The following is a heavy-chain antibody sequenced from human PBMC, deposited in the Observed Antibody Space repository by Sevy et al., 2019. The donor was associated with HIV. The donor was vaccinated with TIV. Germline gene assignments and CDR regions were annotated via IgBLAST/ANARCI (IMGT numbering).Heavy chain of an antibody. CDR2: IKTKTYGGTT. Sequence: GGSLRLSCTASGFTFSDYAMSWVRQAPGKGLEWVGFIKTKTYGGTTEYAASVKGRFIISRDDSKNIAYLQMNSLKTEDTAVYYCTRDLYGSGWFYFDYWGQGTLATVSS. D-gene: IGHD6-19*01. J-gene: IGHJ4*02. CDR3: TRDLYGSGWFYFDY. CDR1: GFTFSDYA. V-gene: IGHV3-49*04.